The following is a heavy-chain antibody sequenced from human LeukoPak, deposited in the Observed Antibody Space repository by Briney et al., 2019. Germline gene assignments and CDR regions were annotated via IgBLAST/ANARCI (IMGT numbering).Heavy chain of an antibody. Sequence: GGSLRLSCAASGFTFSTYVVNWVRQAPGKGLEWVSSISSSSSYIYYADSVKGRFTISRDNAKNSLYLQMNSLRAEDTAVYYCASSRGGPDYDFDYWGQGTLVTVSS. V-gene: IGHV3-21*01. J-gene: IGHJ4*02. D-gene: IGHD4-17*01. CDR2: ISSSSSYI. CDR1: GFTFSTYV. CDR3: ASSRGGPDYDFDY.